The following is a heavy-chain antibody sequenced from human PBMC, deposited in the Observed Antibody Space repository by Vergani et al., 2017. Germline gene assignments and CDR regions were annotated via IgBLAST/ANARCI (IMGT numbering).Heavy chain of an antibody. V-gene: IGHV1-2*02. CDR1: GYTFTGYY. D-gene: IGHD2-2*02. J-gene: IGHJ3*02. CDR2: INPNSGGT. Sequence: QVQLVQSGAEVKKPGASVKVSCKASGYTFTGYYMHWVRQAPGQGLEWMGWINPNSGGTNYAQKFQGRVTMTRYTSISTAYMELSRLRSDDTAVYYCAREQKYCSSTSCYSDAFDIWGQGTMVTVSS. CDR3: AREQKYCSSTSCYSDAFDI.